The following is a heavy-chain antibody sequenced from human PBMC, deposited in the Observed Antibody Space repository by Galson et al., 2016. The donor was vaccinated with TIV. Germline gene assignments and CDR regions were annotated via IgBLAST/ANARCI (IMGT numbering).Heavy chain of an antibody. Sequence: TLSLTCAVSGGSTSSGGYSWSWIRQPPGKGLEWIGYIYHSGSTYYNPSLKSRVTISVDTSKNQFSLKVSSVTAADTAVYYCARAFTGNYGMDVWGQGTTVTVSS. CDR3: ARAFTGNYGMDV. CDR1: GGSTSSGGYS. V-gene: IGHV4-30-2*01. D-gene: IGHD3-10*01. CDR2: IYHSGST. J-gene: IGHJ6*02.